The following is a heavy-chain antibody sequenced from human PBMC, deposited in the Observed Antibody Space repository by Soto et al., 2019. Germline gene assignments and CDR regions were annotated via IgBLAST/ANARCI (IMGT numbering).Heavy chain of an antibody. CDR2: MNEDGTTI. CDR1: GFTFSNYW. D-gene: IGHD3-16*01. CDR3: APDLGGPQGS. J-gene: IGHJ5*02. V-gene: IGHV3-74*01. Sequence: EVQLVESGGGLVQPGGSLRLSCATSGFTFSNYWMHWVRQGPGKGLEWVSRMNEDGTTIDYADSVKGRFTISRDNAKSTLYLQMNSLRAEDTAVYYCAPDLGGPQGSWGQGTLVTVSS.